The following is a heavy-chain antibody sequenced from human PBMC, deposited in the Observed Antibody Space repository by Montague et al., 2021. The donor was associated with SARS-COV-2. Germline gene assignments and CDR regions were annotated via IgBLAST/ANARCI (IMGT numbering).Heavy chain of an antibody. V-gene: IGHV4-4*02. J-gene: IGHJ6*02. CDR3: ARNAYNHYGLDV. Sequence: SETLSLTCVVSDVSLSSSTWWSWVRQSPGKGLEWIGYIDDSGTTRYNPSLRSRATISLDLSKNQFSLDLNSVTAADTAVYYCARNAYNHYGLDVWGQGTTVTVSS. CDR1: DVSLSSSTW. CDR2: IDDSGTT.